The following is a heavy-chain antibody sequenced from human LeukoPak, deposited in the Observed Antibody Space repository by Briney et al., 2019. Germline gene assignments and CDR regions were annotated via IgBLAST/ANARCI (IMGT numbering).Heavy chain of an antibody. CDR2: MNPNSGNT. D-gene: IGHD3-22*01. J-gene: IGHJ5*02. CDR1: GYTFTSYD. CDR3: ARDYYDSSGYYFWFDP. Sequence: ASVKVSCKASGYTFTSYDINWVRQATGQGLEWMGWMNPNSGNTGYAQKFQGRVTITRNTSISTAYMELSSLRSEDTAVYYCARDYYDSSGYYFWFDPWGQGTLVTVSS. V-gene: IGHV1-8*03.